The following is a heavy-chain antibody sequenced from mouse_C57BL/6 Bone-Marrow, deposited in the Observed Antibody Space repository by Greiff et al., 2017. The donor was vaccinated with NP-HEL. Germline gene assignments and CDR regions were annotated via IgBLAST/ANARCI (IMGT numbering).Heavy chain of an antibody. D-gene: IGHD2-3*01. Sequence: EVRLVESGGGLVKPGGSLKLSCAASGFTFSSYAMSWVRQTPEKRLEWVATISAGGSYTYYPDNVKGRFTISRDNAKNNLYLQMSHLKSEDTAMYYCARARWLLPDYFDYWGQGTTLTVSS. J-gene: IGHJ2*01. CDR2: ISAGGSYT. V-gene: IGHV5-4*03. CDR3: ARARWLLPDYFDY. CDR1: GFTFSSYA.